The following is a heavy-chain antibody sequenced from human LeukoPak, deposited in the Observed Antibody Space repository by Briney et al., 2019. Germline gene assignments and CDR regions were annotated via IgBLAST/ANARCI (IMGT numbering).Heavy chain of an antibody. V-gene: IGHV3-30*01. Sequence: PGGSLRLSCAASGFTFSSYAMHWVRQAPGKGLEWVAVIPYDGSNKYYADSVKGRFTISRDNSKNTLYLQMNSLRAEDTAVYYCARDSLEWELLGEAVFDYWGQGTLVTVSS. CDR1: GFTFSSYA. CDR2: IPYDGSNK. D-gene: IGHD1-26*01. CDR3: ARDSLEWELLGEAVFDY. J-gene: IGHJ4*02.